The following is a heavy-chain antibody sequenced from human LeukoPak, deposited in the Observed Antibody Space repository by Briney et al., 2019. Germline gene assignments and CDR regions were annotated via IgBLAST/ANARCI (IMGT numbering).Heavy chain of an antibody. V-gene: IGHV1-69*13. CDR2: IIPIFGTA. Sequence: SVKVSCKAPGGTFSSYAISWVRQAPGQGLEWMGGIIPIFGTANYAQKFQGRVTITADESTSTAYMELSSLRSEDTAVYYCASAPIVVVPAAIRYYYYMDVWGKGTTVTISS. CDR3: ASAPIVVVPAAIRYYYYMDV. CDR1: GGTFSSYA. J-gene: IGHJ6*03. D-gene: IGHD2-2*02.